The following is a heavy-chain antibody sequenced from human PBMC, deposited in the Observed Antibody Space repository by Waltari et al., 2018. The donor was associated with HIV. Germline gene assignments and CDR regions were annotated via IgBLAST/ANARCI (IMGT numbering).Heavy chain of an antibody. Sequence: QITLKESGPTLVKPTQTLTLTCTFSGFSLSTSGVGVGWIRQPPGKALEWLALIYWNDDKRYSPSLKSRLTITKDTSKNQVVLTMTNMDPVDTATYYCARPIVVVPAATVWFDPWGQGTLVTVSS. V-gene: IGHV2-5*01. J-gene: IGHJ5*02. CDR3: ARPIVVVPAATVWFDP. D-gene: IGHD2-2*01. CDR2: IYWNDDK. CDR1: GFSLSTSGVG.